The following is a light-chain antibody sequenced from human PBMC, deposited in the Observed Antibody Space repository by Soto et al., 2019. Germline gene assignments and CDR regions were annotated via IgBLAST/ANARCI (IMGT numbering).Light chain of an antibody. Sequence: EIVVTQSPGTLSLSPGERATLSCRASQSVSSSYLAWYQQKPGQAPRLLIYGASSRATGIPARFSGSGSGTDFTLTISRLEPEDFALYYCQQYGSSPLTSGGRAKVDIK. CDR2: GAS. CDR3: QQYGSSPLT. J-gene: IGKJ4*01. V-gene: IGKV3-20*01. CDR1: QSVSSSY.